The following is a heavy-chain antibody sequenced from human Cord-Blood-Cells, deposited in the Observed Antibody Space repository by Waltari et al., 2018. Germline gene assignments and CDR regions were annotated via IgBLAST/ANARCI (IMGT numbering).Heavy chain of an antibody. V-gene: IGHV5-51*01. CDR1: GYSFTSYW. D-gene: IGHD3-9*01. CDR2: IYPGDSDT. CDR3: ARQRGYYDILTGYYAFDI. Sequence: EVQLVQSGAEVEKPGESLKISCKGSGYSFTSYWIGWVRQMPGKGLEWMGIIYPGDSDTRYSPSCQGQVTSSADKSISTAYLQWSSLKASDTAMYYCARQRGYYDILTGYYAFDIWGQGTMVTVSS. J-gene: IGHJ3*02.